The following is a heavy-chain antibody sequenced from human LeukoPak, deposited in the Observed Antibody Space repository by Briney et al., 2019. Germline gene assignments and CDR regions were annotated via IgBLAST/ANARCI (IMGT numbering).Heavy chain of an antibody. CDR1: GFTFSSYG. J-gene: IGHJ4*02. CDR3: ATDSSGWY. D-gene: IGHD6-19*01. V-gene: IGHV3-21*01. Sequence: PGGSLRLSCAASGFTFSSYGIHWVRQAPGKGLEWVSAISSNSNYIYYADSVKGRFTISRDNAKNLVFLQMNSLRAEDTALYYCATDSSGWYWGQGTLVTVSS. CDR2: ISSNSNYI.